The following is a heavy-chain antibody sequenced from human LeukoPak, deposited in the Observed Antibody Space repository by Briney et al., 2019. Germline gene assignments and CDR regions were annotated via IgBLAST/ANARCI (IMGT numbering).Heavy chain of an antibody. V-gene: IGHV3-30-3*01. Sequence: LTGGSLRLSCAASGFTFSSYAMHWVRQAPGKGLEWVAVISYDGSNKYYADSVKGRFTISRDNSKNTLYLQMNSLRAEDTAVYYCARDRQGDSSGYSFDYWGQGTLVTVSS. D-gene: IGHD3-22*01. CDR3: ARDRQGDSSGYSFDY. CDR1: GFTFSSYA. CDR2: ISYDGSNK. J-gene: IGHJ4*02.